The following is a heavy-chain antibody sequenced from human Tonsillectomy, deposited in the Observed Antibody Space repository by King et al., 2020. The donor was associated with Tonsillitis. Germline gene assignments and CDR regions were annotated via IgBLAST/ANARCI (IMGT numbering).Heavy chain of an antibody. CDR1: GLPFSSNS. CDR2: ISISSSYI. J-gene: IGHJ4*02. CDR3: ARAAADHFFDY. D-gene: IGHD6-13*01. Sequence: EVQLVESGGGLVKPGGSLRLPFAASGLPFSSNSMNWVRQPPGKGREGASSISISSSYIYYADSVKGRFTISRDNAKNSLYLQMNSLRAEDTAVYYCARAAADHFFDYWGQGTLVTVSS. V-gene: IGHV3-21*01.